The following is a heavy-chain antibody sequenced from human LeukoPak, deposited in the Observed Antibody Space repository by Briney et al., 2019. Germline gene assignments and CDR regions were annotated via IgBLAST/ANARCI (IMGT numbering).Heavy chain of an antibody. CDR1: GYTLTELS. D-gene: IGHD2-2*01. J-gene: IGHJ3*02. CDR3: ATEYCSSTSCSLAFDI. Sequence: ASVKVSCKVSGYTLTELSMHWVRQAPGKGLEWMGGFDPEDGETIYAQKFQGRVTMTEDTSTDTAYMELSSLRSEDTAVYYCATEYCSSTSCSLAFDIWGQGTMVTVSS. V-gene: IGHV1-24*01. CDR2: FDPEDGET.